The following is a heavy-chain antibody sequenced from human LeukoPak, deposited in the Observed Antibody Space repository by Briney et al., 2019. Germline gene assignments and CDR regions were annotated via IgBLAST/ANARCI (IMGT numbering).Heavy chain of an antibody. CDR3: AKDPRTGAVSGIFYFDN. CDR1: GFTFSRHP. D-gene: IGHD6-19*01. J-gene: IGHJ4*02. Sequence: GGSLRLSCAASGFTFSRHPMHWVRQAPGKGLEWVAVESVKGRFTISRDNSKNTLYLQMDSLRPEDTAVYYCAKDPRTGAVSGIFYFDNWGQGTLLTVSS. V-gene: IGHV3-30*04.